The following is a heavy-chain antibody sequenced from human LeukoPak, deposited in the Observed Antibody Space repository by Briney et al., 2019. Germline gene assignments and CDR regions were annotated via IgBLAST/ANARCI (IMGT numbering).Heavy chain of an antibody. Sequence: SETLSLTCTVSGGSISDYYWSWIRQPPGKGLECIGYVHYSGSTNYNPSLKSRVTTSVDTSKNQFSLKLTSVTAADTAVYYCARVPNEWGSYRPLYYFDYWGQGTLVAVSS. CDR1: GGSISDYY. J-gene: IGHJ4*02. CDR3: ARVPNEWGSYRPLYYFDY. V-gene: IGHV4-59*01. CDR2: VHYSGST. D-gene: IGHD3-16*02.